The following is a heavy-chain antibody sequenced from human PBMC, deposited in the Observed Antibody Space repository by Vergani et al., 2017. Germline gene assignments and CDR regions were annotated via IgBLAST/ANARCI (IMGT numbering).Heavy chain of an antibody. CDR2: ISYDGSNK. Sequence: QVQLVESGGGVVQPGRSLRLSCAASGFTLSSYAMHWVRPAPGKGLEWVAVISYDGSNKYYADSGKGRFTISRDNSKNTLYLQMTSLRAEDTALYYCARVSAVAALGGYWGQGTLVTVSS. J-gene: IGHJ4*02. D-gene: IGHD6-19*01. CDR1: GFTLSSYA. CDR3: ARVSAVAALGGY. V-gene: IGHV3-30-3*01.